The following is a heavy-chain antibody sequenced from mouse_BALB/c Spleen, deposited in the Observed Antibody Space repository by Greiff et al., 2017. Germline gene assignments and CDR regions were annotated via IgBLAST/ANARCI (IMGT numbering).Heavy chain of an antibody. CDR2: IYWDDDK. CDR1: GFSLSTSGMG. D-gene: IGHD1-1*01. V-gene: IGHV8-12*01. CDR3: ARRDYYGSNFDV. Sequence: QVTLKVSGPGILQPSQTLSLTCSFSGFSLSTSGMGVSWIRQPSGKGLEWLAHIYWDDDKRYNPSLKSRLTISKDTSSNQVFLKITSVDTADTATYYCARRDYYGSNFDVWGAGTTVTVSS. J-gene: IGHJ1*01.